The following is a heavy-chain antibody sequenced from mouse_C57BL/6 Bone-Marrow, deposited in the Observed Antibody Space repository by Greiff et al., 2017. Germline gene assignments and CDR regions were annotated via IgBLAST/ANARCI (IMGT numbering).Heavy chain of an antibody. D-gene: IGHD6-1*01. CDR2: ISSGGSYT. J-gene: IGHJ3*01. CDR1: GFTFSSYG. V-gene: IGHV5-6*01. CDR3: RRRSGAY. Sequence: EVQVVESGGDLVKPGGSLKLSCAASGFTFSSYGMSWVRQTPDKRLEWVATISSGGSYTYYPDSVEGRFTIARDNTKNTLYLKMRSRKSEDTAMYYGRRRSGAYWGQGTLVTVSA.